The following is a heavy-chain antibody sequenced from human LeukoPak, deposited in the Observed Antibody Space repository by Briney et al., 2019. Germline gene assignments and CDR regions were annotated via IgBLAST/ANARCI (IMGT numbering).Heavy chain of an antibody. J-gene: IGHJ3*01. V-gene: IGHV4-39*01. Sequence: KPSETLSLTCTVSGGSISSSSYYWGWIRQPPGKGLEWIGSIYYSGSTYYNPSLKSRVTISVDTSKNQFSLKLSSVTAADTAVYYCARLQNRGFDYGYDDAFDVWGQGTMVTVSS. D-gene: IGHD5-18*01. CDR3: ARLQNRGFDYGYDDAFDV. CDR2: IYYSGST. CDR1: GGSISSSSYY.